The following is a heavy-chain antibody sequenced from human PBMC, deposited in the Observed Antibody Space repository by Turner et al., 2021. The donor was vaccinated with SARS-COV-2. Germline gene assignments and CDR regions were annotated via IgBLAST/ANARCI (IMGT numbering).Heavy chain of an antibody. CDR3: TTDIGPITIFGVATRYGMDV. J-gene: IGHJ6*02. CDR1: GFTLGTAW. D-gene: IGHD3-3*01. CDR2: IKSKTEGGTT. Sequence: EVQLVESGGGLVKPGGSLRLCCAASGFTLGTAWMSWVRQAPGKGLEWVGRIKSKTEGGTTDYAAPVKGRFTISRDDSKNTLYLQMNSLKTEDTAVYYCTTDIGPITIFGVATRYGMDVWGQGTTVTVSS. V-gene: IGHV3-15*01.